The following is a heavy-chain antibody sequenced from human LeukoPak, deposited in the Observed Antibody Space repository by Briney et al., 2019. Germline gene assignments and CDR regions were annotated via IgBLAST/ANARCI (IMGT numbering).Heavy chain of an antibody. CDR1: GFTFSSYS. CDR3: AKDIRGSSFDYFDY. Sequence: GGSLRLSCAASGFTFSSYSMNWVRQAPGKGLEWVSGISWNSGSIGYADSVKGRFTISRDNAKNSLYLQMNSLRAEDTALYYCAKDIRGSSFDYFDYWGQGTLVTVSS. J-gene: IGHJ4*02. V-gene: IGHV3-9*01. CDR2: ISWNSGSI. D-gene: IGHD6-13*01.